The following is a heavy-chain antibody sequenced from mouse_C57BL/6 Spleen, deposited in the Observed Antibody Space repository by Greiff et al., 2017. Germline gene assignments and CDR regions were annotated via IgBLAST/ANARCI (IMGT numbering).Heavy chain of an antibody. CDR1: GYTFTSYW. CDR2: IDPSDSYT. V-gene: IGHV1-69*01. Sequence: QVQLQQPGAELVMPGASVKLSCKASGYTFTSYWMHWVKQRPGQGLEWIGEIDPSDSYTNYNQKFKGKSTLTVDKSSSTAYMQLSSLTSEDSAVYYCARSTGSSPYWYFDGWGTGTTVTVSS. J-gene: IGHJ1*03. CDR3: ARSTGSSPYWYFDG. D-gene: IGHD1-1*01.